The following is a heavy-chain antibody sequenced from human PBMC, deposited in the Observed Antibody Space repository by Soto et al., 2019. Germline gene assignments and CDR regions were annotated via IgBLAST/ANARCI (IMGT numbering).Heavy chain of an antibody. CDR3: ARETQDILTGPHWVGYFEL. CDR1: GGSFSGYY. V-gene: IGHV4-34*01. CDR2: INDRGSI. D-gene: IGHD3-9*01. Sequence: QVQLQQWGAGPLRPLETLSLTCGVSGGSFSGYYLAWIRQSPGKGLEWIGEINDRGSINYNPSLKIRVSISVHPSKNHDSLNLRPATDADTAVYYCARETQDILTGPHWVGYFELWGRGTLVTVSS. J-gene: IGHJ2*01.